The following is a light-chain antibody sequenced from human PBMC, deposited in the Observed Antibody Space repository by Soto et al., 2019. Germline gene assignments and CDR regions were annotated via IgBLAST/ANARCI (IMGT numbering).Light chain of an antibody. V-gene: IGLV2-23*02. J-gene: IGLJ1*01. CDR3: CSYAGSSTKNV. CDR2: EVS. CDR1: SGDVGSYNL. Sequence: QSALTQPASVSGSPGQSITISCTGTSGDVGSYNLVSWYQQHPGKAPKLMIYEVSKRPSGVSNRFSGSKSGNTASLTISGLQAEDEADYYCCSYAGSSTKNVFGTGTKLTVL.